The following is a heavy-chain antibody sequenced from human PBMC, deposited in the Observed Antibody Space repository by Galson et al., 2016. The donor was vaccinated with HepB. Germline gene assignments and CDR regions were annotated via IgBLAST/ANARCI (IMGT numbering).Heavy chain of an antibody. CDR3: AREGQQLALKTFDY. D-gene: IGHD6-13*01. V-gene: IGHV3-48*02. J-gene: IGHJ4*02. Sequence: SLRLSCAASGFTFSSYSMNWVRQAPGKGLEWVSYISSSSSTIYYADSVKGRFTISRDNAKNSLYLQMNSLRDEDTAVYYCAREGQQLALKTFDYWGQGTLVTVSS. CDR1: GFTFSSYS. CDR2: ISSSSSTI.